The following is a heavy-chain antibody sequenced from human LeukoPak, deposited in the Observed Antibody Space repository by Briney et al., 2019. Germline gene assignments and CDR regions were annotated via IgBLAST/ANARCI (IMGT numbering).Heavy chain of an antibody. D-gene: IGHD3-10*01. CDR2: IYRSGST. CDR3: ARRIGQGSGSYYPDY. CDR1: GYSISSGYY. V-gene: IGHV4-38-2*01. Sequence: PSETLSLTCAVSGYSISSGYYWGWIRQPPGKGLEWIGSIYRSGSTYYNPSLKSRVTISVDTSKNQFSLQRSSVTAAATAVYYCARRIGQGSGSYYPDYWGQGTLVTVSS. J-gene: IGHJ4*02.